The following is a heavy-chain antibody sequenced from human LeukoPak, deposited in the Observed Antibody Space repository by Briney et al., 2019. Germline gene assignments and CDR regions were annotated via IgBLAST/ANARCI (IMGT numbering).Heavy chain of an antibody. CDR3: AELGITMIGGV. V-gene: IGHV3-48*03. D-gene: IGHD3-10*02. CDR1: GFTFSIYV. J-gene: IGHJ6*04. Sequence: GGSLRLSCAASGFTFSIYVMNWVRQARGRGVEWVSYNSSSGSTIYYADSVKGRFTISRDNAKNSLYLQMNSLRAGDTAVYYCAELGITMIGGVWSKGTTVTIPS. CDR2: NSSSGSTI.